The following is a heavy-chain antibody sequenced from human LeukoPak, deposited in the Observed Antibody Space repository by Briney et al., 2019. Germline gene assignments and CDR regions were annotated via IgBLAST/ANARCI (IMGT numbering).Heavy chain of an antibody. V-gene: IGHV4-30-4*07. CDR1: GASISSSSNS. Sequence: SETLSLTCAVSGASISSSSNSWSWFRQPPGKGLEWIGDIYSSGSASYNPSLHSRLLISIDTSKNHFSLELSSVTSADTAVYFCAKADLPVRSPYNWFDPWGQGTLVTVSS. CDR3: AKADLPVRSPYNWFDP. D-gene: IGHD3-10*01. J-gene: IGHJ5*02. CDR2: IYSSGSA.